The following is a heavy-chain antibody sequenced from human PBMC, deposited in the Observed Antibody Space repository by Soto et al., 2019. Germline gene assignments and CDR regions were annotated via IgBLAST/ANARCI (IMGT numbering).Heavy chain of an antibody. CDR3: AREGVVGATCFDY. J-gene: IGHJ4*02. D-gene: IGHD1-26*01. CDR2: IIPIFGTA. CDR1: GGTFSSYA. V-gene: IGHV1-69*13. Sequence: SVKVSCKASGGTFSSYAISWVRQAPGQRLEWMGGIIPIFGTANYAQKFQGRVTITADESTSTAYMALSSLRSEDTAVYYCAREGVVGATCFDYWGQGTLVTVSS.